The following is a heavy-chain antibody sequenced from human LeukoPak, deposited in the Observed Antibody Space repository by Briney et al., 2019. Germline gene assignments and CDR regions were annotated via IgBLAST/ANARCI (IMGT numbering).Heavy chain of an antibody. CDR1: GGSISSSSYY. CDR3: ARDDNYYDSSGYYRAFDI. D-gene: IGHD3-22*01. J-gene: IGHJ3*02. V-gene: IGHV4-39*07. CDR2: IYYSGST. Sequence: PSETLSLTCTVSGGSISSSSYYWGWIRQPPGKGLEWIGSIYYSGSTNYNPSLKSRVTISLDTSKNQFSLKLSSVTAADTAVYYCARDDNYYDSSGYYRAFDIWGQGTMVTVSS.